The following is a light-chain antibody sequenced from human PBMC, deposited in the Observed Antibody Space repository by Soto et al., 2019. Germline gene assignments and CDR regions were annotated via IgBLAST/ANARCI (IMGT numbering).Light chain of an antibody. Sequence: QSVLTQPPSASGTPGQRVTISCSGSSSNIGSNYVYWYQQFPGTAPKVLIYRNNQRPSGVPDRFSGSKSGTSASLAISGLRSEDEADYYCAAWDDSLSGPLFGTGTKVTVL. CDR3: AAWDDSLSGPL. CDR2: RNN. J-gene: IGLJ1*01. CDR1: SSNIGSNY. V-gene: IGLV1-47*01.